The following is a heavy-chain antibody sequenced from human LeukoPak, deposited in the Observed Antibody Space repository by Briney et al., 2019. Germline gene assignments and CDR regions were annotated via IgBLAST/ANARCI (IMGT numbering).Heavy chain of an antibody. Sequence: SETLSLTCTASGDSISDFYWSWIRQPAGKGLEWIGRIYASGSTNYNPSLKSRVTMSVDTSKNQFSLRLSSVTAADTAMYYCARDVVAAAGTWDYWGQGTLVTVSS. V-gene: IGHV4-4*07. D-gene: IGHD6-13*01. CDR2: IYASGST. CDR1: GDSISDFY. J-gene: IGHJ4*02. CDR3: ARDVVAAAGTWDY.